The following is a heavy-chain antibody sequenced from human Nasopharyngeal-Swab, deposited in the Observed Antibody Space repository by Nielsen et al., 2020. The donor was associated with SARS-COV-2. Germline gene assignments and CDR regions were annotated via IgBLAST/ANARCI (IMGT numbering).Heavy chain of an antibody. V-gene: IGHV3-23*01. Sequence: GESLKISCAASGFTFSNSAMNWVRLAPGKVLEWVSALSGGDNTTYYAESVKGRFTISRDASKNTLFLQMNILRTEDTAVYYCAKANGNRWYSNLDYWGQGTLVTVSS. CDR3: AKANGNRWYSNLDY. CDR2: LSGGDNTT. CDR1: GFTFSNSA. J-gene: IGHJ4*02. D-gene: IGHD6-13*01.